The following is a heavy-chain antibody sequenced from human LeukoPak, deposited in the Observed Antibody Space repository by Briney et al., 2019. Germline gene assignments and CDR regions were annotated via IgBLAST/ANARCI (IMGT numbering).Heavy chain of an antibody. CDR1: GFIFKDYW. Sequence: PGGSLRLSCAASGFIFKDYWMIWVRQAPGKGLEWVANIKQDGSEKYYVDSVKGRFTISRDNAKNSLYLQMNTLRAEDTAMYYCARDKIVGATNFDYWGQGTLVTVSS. CDR3: ARDKIVGATNFDY. D-gene: IGHD1-26*01. CDR2: IKQDGSEK. V-gene: IGHV3-7*03. J-gene: IGHJ4*02.